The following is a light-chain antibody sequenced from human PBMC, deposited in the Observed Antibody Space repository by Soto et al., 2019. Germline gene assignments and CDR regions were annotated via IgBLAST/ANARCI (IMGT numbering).Light chain of an antibody. V-gene: IGLV1-51*01. CDR2: DNN. CDR3: GTWDSSLSAVV. J-gene: IGLJ3*02. CDR1: SSNIGNNY. Sequence: QSVLTQPPSVSAAPGQKVTISCSGSSSNIGNNYVSWYQHVPGTAPKLLIYDNNERPSGIPYRFSGSKSGTSATLGITGLQTGDDADYHCGTWDSSLSAVVFGGGTKLTVL.